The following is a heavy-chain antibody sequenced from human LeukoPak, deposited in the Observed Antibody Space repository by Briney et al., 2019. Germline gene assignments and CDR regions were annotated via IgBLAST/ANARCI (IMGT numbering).Heavy chain of an antibody. CDR1: GYTFTNYD. CDR2: MNPNSGNT. J-gene: IGHJ4*02. CDR3: ARGSRSGDY. D-gene: IGHD3-10*01. V-gene: IGHV1-8*01. Sequence: ASVKVSCKTSGYTFTNYDINWVRQATGQGLEWMGWMNPNSGNTGYAQKFQGRVTITRNISTSTAYMELSSLRSEDTAVYYCARGSRSGDYWGQGTLVTVSS.